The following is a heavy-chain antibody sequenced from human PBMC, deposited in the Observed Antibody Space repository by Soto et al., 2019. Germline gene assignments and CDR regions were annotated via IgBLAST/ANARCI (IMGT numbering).Heavy chain of an antibody. CDR2: ISYDGSNK. V-gene: IGHV3-30*18. CDR1: GFTFSSYG. CDR3: AKAEAA. J-gene: IGHJ5*02. Sequence: GGSLRLSCAASGFTFSSYGMHWVRQARGKGLEWVAVISYDGSNKYYADSVKGRFTISRDNSKNTLYLQMNSLRAEDTAVYYCAKAEAAWGQGTLVTVSS. D-gene: IGHD6-13*01.